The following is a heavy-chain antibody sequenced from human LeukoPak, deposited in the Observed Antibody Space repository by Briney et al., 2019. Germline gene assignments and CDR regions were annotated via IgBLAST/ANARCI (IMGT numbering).Heavy chain of an antibody. J-gene: IGHJ5*02. D-gene: IGHD3-10*01. CDR3: ARGFGDWGLSWFDP. CDR2: IYYSGSA. Sequence: SETLSLTCTVSGGSTSTYYWSWIRQPPGKGLEWIGYIYYSGSAKYNPSLKSRVTISVDTSKNQFSLKLTSVTAADTAVYYCARGFGDWGLSWFDPWGQGTLVTVSS. CDR1: GGSTSTYY. V-gene: IGHV4-59*01.